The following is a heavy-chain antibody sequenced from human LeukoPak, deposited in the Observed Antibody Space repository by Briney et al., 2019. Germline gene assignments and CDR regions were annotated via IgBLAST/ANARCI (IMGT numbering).Heavy chain of an antibody. J-gene: IGHJ6*03. Sequence: GGSLRLSCAASGFTFSSYSMNWVRQAPGKGLEWVSSITSSSSYIYYADSVKGRFTISRDNARNSLYLQMNNLRAEDTAVYYCAREGGADLGYYYMDVWGKGTTVIVSS. CDR1: GFTFSSYS. CDR3: AREGGADLGYYYMDV. V-gene: IGHV3-21*01. CDR2: ITSSSSYI. D-gene: IGHD2-21*02.